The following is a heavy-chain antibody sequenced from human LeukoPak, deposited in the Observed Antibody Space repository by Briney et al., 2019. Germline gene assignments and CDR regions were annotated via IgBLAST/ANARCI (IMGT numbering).Heavy chain of an antibody. J-gene: IGHJ4*02. CDR3: GSGDTYFDY. Sequence: GESLKTSCKGSGYRFSSYWIGWVRQMPGKGLEWMGIIYPGDSNTRYSPSFQGQVTLSADTSISTAYLQWSSLKASDTAMYYCGSGDTYFDYWGQGTLVTVSS. CDR2: IYPGDSNT. D-gene: IGHD2-21*02. CDR1: GYRFSSYW. V-gene: IGHV5-51*01.